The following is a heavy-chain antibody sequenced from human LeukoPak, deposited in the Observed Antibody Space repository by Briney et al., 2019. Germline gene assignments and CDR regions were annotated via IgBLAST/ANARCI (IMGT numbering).Heavy chain of an antibody. CDR2: INPNSGDT. J-gene: IGHJ4*02. V-gene: IGHV1-2*02. D-gene: IGHD1-1*01. CDR1: EYTFTDYY. Sequence: ASVKVSCKASEYTFTDYYVLWVRQAPGRGLEWMGWINPNSGDTNYAQKFQGRVTMTRDTSISTAYMELSGLTSDDAAVYYCARGHTTWSSFDYWGQGTLVTISS. CDR3: ARGHTTWSSFDY.